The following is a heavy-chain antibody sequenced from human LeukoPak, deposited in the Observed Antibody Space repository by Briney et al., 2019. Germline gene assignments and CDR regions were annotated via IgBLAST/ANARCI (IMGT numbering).Heavy chain of an antibody. CDR3: ARVPSSWYVGPRYYYMDV. Sequence: ASVKVSCKASGYTFTSYYMHWVRQAPGQGLEWMGIINPSGGSTSYAQKFQGRVTMTRDMSTSTVYMELSSLRSEDTAVYYCARVPSSWYVGPRYYYMDVWGKGPRSPSP. J-gene: IGHJ6*03. V-gene: IGHV1-46*01. CDR1: GYTFTSYY. CDR2: INPSGGST. D-gene: IGHD6-13*01.